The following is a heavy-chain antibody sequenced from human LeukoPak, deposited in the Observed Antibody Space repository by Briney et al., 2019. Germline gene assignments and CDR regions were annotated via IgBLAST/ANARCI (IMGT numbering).Heavy chain of an antibody. J-gene: IGHJ4*02. Sequence: AETLSLTCTVSGGSISSNNYYWGWIRQPPGKGLESLGSIYYSGSSYYNPSLKSRVTISVDTSKNQFSLKLSSVTAADTAVYYCARPHGYCYGYIDLWGQGTLVTVSS. CDR2: IYYSGSS. D-gene: IGHD5-18*01. CDR1: GGSISSNNYY. CDR3: ARPHGYCYGYIDL. V-gene: IGHV4-39*01.